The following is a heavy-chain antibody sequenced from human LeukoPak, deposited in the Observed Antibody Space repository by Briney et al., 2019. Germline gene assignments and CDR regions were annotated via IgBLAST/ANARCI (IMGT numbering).Heavy chain of an antibody. CDR2: IYYSGST. CDR3: ARADASQLGLWFDP. Sequence: SETLSLTCSVSGGSIGSTSYYWGWIRQPPGKGLEWIGNIYYSGSTYFNPSLKSRVTISVDTSKNQFSLKLSAVAAADTAVYYCARADASQLGLWFDPWGQGTLVTVSS. CDR1: GGSIGSTSYY. V-gene: IGHV4-39*07. J-gene: IGHJ5*02. D-gene: IGHD6-6*01.